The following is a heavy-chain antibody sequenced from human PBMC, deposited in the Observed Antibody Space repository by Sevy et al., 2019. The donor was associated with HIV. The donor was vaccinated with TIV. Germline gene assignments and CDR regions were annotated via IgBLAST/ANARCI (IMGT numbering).Heavy chain of an antibody. V-gene: IGHV3-23*01. CDR1: GFTFTNYG. Sequence: GGSLSLSCAASGFTFTNYGMHWVRQAPGKGLEWVSGISISGANTYYAASVRGRFTVSRDNSKNTVYLQLNSLRAEDTAIYYCAKEWTLLSDWYGEFDYWGQGTLVTVSS. J-gene: IGHJ4*02. D-gene: IGHD6-19*01. CDR3: AKEWTLLSDWYGEFDY. CDR2: ISISGANT.